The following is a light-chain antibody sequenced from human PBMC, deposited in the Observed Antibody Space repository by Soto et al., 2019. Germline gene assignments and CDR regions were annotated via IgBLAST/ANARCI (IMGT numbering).Light chain of an antibody. CDR1: SSDIGSYTY. V-gene: IGLV2-8*01. Sequence: QSALTQPPSASGSPGQSVTIPCTGTSSDIGSYTYVSWYQHYPGRAPKLIIYDVNKRPAGVPPRFSGSKSGNTASLTVSGLQIEDEADYYCSSYAGSYMYVFGPGTKVTVL. CDR2: DVN. J-gene: IGLJ1*01. CDR3: SSYAGSYMYV.